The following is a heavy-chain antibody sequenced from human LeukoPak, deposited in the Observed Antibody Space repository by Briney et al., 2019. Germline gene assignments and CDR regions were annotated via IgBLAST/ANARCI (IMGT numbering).Heavy chain of an antibody. J-gene: IGHJ4*02. V-gene: IGHV1-18*01. Sequence: ASLKVSCKASGYTFTNYAISWVRQAPGQGLEWMGWITAYNGNTNYAQKLQGRVTMTTDTSTNTAYMELRSLRSDDTAVYSCARGEGFLDYWGQGTLVTVSS. CDR2: ITAYNGNT. CDR3: ARGEGFLDY. CDR1: GYTFTNYA.